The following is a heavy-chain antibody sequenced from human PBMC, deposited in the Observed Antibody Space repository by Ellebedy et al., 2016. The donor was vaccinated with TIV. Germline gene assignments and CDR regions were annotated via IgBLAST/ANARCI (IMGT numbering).Heavy chain of an antibody. V-gene: IGHV3-15*01. CDR3: TMENVRGISLTYYGMDV. J-gene: IGHJ6*02. CDR2: IKSKTDGGTT. CDR1: GFTFSSYS. Sequence: GGSLRLXXAASGFTFSSYSMSWVRQAPGKGLEWVGRIKSKTDGGTTDYAAPVKGRFTISRDDSKNTLYLQMNSLKTEDTAVYYCTMENVRGISLTYYGMDVWGQGTTVTVSS. D-gene: IGHD3-10*01.